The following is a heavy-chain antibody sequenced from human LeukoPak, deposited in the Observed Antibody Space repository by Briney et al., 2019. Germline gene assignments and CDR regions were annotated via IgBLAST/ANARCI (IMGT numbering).Heavy chain of an antibody. CDR1: GFTFSSYW. CDR2: ISSSSYI. CDR3: ARGGHYYDSSGHLDY. D-gene: IGHD3-22*01. J-gene: IGHJ4*02. V-gene: IGHV3-21*01. Sequence: GGSLRLSCAASGFTFSSYWMSWVRQAPGKGLEGVSSISSSSYIYYADSVKGRFTISRDNAKNSLYLQMNSLRAEDTAVYYCARGGHYYDSSGHLDYWGQGTLVTVSS.